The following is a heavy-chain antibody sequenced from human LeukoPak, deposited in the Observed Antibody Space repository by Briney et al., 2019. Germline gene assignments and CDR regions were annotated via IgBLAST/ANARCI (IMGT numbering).Heavy chain of an antibody. CDR2: IYYSGST. D-gene: IGHD2-8*01. CDR3: ARGSPGMVYATYFDY. V-gene: IGHV4-61*08. Sequence: SETLSLTCTVSGGSISSGDYYWSWIRQPPGKGLEWIGYIYYSGSTNYNPSLKSRVAISVDTSKNQFSLKLSSVTAADTAVYYCARGSPGMVYATYFDYWGQGTLVTVSS. CDR1: GGSISSGDYY. J-gene: IGHJ4*02.